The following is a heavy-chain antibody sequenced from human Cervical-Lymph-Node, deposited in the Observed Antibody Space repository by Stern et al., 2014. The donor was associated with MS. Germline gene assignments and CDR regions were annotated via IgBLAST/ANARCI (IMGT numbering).Heavy chain of an antibody. CDR3: ARGTGGPSTNWFDP. J-gene: IGHJ5*02. Sequence: VQLVESGPGLVRASQTLSLTCTVSGASISSGGYYWTWIRQYPGKGLEWIGHIYYSVNTYFSPSLRSRVSISMDTSRNQFSLTLRSVTAADSAVYYCARGTGGPSTNWFDPWGQGTLVTVSS. D-gene: IGHD3-16*01. CDR1: GASISSGGYY. CDR2: IYYSVNT. V-gene: IGHV4-31*03.